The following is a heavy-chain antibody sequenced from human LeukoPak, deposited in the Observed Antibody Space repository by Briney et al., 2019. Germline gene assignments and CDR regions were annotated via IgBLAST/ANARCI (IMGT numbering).Heavy chain of an antibody. V-gene: IGHV3-74*03. CDR3: VRGGHKLDIETSRYYYGLDV. J-gene: IGHJ6*02. Sequence: GGSLRLSCAASGITLSDYWMYWVRQGPGKGLVHVSRIESDGSRTVYADSVKGRFTISRDNAKNTMYLQMNSLRAEDTAVYYCVRGGHKLDIETSRYYYGLDVWGQGTTVAVSS. CDR2: IESDGSRT. CDR1: GITLSDYW. D-gene: IGHD2-2*03.